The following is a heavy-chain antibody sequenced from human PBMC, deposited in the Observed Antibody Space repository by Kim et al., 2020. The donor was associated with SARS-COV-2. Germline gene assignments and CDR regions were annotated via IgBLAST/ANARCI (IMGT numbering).Heavy chain of an antibody. CDR2: ISGSGGST. V-gene: IGHV3-23*01. Sequence: GGSLRLSCAASGFTFSSYAMSWVRQAPGKGLEWVSAISGSGGSTYYADSVKGRFTISRDNSKNTLYLQMNSLRAEDTAVYYCAKAGYQLPDHQPLNWFDPWGQGTLVTVSS. D-gene: IGHD2-2*01. CDR3: AKAGYQLPDHQPLNWFDP. CDR1: GFTFSSYA. J-gene: IGHJ5*02.